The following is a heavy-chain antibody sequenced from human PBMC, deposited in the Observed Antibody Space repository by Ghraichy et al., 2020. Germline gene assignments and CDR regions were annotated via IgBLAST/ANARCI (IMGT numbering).Heavy chain of an antibody. Sequence: ASVKVSCKASGYTFTDYYINWVRQAPGQGLEWVARINSRTGGTTYAQNCQGRVTVTRDTSISKAYMELSGLRSDDTAVYYCARGQGLLALGYYFDSWDQGTLVTVSS. CDR2: INSRTGGT. D-gene: IGHD3-10*01. CDR3: ARGQGLLALGYYFDS. J-gene: IGHJ4*02. V-gene: IGHV1-2*06. CDR1: GYTFTDYY.